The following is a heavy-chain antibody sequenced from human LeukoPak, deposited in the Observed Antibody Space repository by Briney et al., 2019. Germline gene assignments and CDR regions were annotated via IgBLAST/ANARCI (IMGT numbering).Heavy chain of an antibody. J-gene: IGHJ6*03. CDR3: VREYYYYYYVDV. CDR2: IYYSGST. Sequence: PSETLSLTCTVSGGSISSYYWSWIRQPPGKGLEWIGYIYYSGSTYYNPSLKGRVTISVDTSKNQFSLKLSSVTAADTAVYYCVREYYYYYYVDVWGKGTTVTVSS. V-gene: IGHV4-59*12. CDR1: GGSISSYY.